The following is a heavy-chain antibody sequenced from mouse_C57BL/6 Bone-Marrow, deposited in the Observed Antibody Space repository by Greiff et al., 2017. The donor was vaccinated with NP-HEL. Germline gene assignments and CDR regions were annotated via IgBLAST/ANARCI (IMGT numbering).Heavy chain of an antibody. CDR2: FHPYNDDT. V-gene: IGHV1-47*01. CDR3: AMRVSIYYYGSRVLYAMDY. CDR1: GYTFTTYP. Sequence: QVQLKESGAELVKPGASVKMSCKASGYTFTTYPIEWMKQNHGKSLEWIGNFHPYNDDTKYNEKFKGKATLTVEKSSSTVYLELSRLTSDDSAVYDCAMRVSIYYYGSRVLYAMDYWGQGTSVTVAT. J-gene: IGHJ4*01. D-gene: IGHD1-1*01.